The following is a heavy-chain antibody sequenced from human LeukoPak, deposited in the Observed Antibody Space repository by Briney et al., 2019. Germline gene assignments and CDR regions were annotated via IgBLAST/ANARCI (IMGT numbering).Heavy chain of an antibody. CDR1: GGSISSYY. J-gene: IGHJ3*02. CDR2: IYYSGGT. V-gene: IGHV4-59*08. Sequence: SETLSLTCTVSGGSISSYYWSWIRQPPGKGLEWIGYIYYSGGTNYNPSLKSRVTISVDTSKNQFSLKLSSVTAADTAVYYCARLETSAFDIWGQGTMVTVSS. CDR3: ARLETSAFDI.